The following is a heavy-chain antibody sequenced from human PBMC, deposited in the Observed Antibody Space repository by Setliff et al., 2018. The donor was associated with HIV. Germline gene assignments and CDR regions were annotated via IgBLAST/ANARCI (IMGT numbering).Heavy chain of an antibody. CDR3: ANRLRGYNKWYYFDY. V-gene: IGHV3-23*01. Sequence: GGSLRLSCAASGFTFNSYAMSWVRQAPGKGLGWVATMSGSTGDTYYADSVKGRCTISRDNSKNTLSLQMNSLGAEDTAVYYCANRLRGYNKWYYFDYWGQGTLVTVSS. J-gene: IGHJ4*02. D-gene: IGHD1-1*01. CDR2: MSGSTGDT. CDR1: GFTFNSYA.